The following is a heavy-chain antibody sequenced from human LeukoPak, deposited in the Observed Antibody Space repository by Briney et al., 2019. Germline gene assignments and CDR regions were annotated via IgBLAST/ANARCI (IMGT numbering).Heavy chain of an antibody. CDR2: TYYRSKWYN. J-gene: IGHJ4*02. CDR1: GDSVSSNSAA. Sequence: SQTLPPTCAISGDSVSSNSAAWNWIRQSPSRGLEWLGRTYYRSKWYNDYAVSVKSRITINPDTSKNQFSLQLNSVTPEDTAVYYCARDGGRFGEFPSLDYWGQGTLVTVSS. V-gene: IGHV6-1*01. CDR3: ARDGGRFGEFPSLDY. D-gene: IGHD3-10*01.